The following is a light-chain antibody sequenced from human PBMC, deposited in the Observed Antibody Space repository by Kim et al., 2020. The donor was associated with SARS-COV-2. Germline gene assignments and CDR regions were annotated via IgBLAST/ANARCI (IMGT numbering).Light chain of an antibody. CDR3: QVWDSSSDHRVV. J-gene: IGLJ2*01. CDR2: YDS. Sequence: SYELTQPPSVSVAPGKTARITWGGNSIGSKSVHWYQQKPGQAPVLVINYDSDRPSGIPERFSGSNSGNTATLTISRVEAGDEADYYCQVWDSSSDHRVVFGGGTQLTVL. V-gene: IGLV3-21*04. CDR1: SIGSKS.